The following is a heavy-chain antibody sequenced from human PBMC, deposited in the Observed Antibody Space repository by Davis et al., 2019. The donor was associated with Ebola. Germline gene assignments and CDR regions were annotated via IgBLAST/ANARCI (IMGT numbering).Heavy chain of an antibody. Sequence: PSETLSLTCDISGDSVSINSAGWNWIRQSPSRGLEWLGRTYYNSKWYSDYATSVRGRITINADTSGNKFYLQLNSVTPEDTALYYCARGWLRGGLDVWGEGTTVTVSS. V-gene: IGHV6-1*01. D-gene: IGHD5-18*01. CDR3: ARGWLRGGLDV. CDR2: TYYNSKWYS. J-gene: IGHJ6*04. CDR1: GDSVSINSAG.